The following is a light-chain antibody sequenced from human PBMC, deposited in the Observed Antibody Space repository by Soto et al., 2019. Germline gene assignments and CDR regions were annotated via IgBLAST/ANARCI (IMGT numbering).Light chain of an antibody. CDR1: SGHSSYA. J-gene: IGLJ2*01. V-gene: IGLV4-69*01. CDR2: LNSDGSH. CDR3: QTWGTGIVV. Sequence: QLVLTQSPSASASLGASVKLTCTLSSGHSSYAIAWHQQQPEKGPRYLMKLNSDGSHSKGDGIPDRLSGSSSGAERYLTISSLQSEDEAAYDCQTWGTGIVVFGGGTKLTVL.